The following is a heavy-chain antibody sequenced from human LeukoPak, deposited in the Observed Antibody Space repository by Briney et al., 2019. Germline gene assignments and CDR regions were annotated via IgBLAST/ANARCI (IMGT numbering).Heavy chain of an antibody. D-gene: IGHD3-3*01. Sequence: GSSVKVSCKASGGTFVSYAISWVRQAPGQGLEWMGGIIPIFSTANYAQKFQGRVTITADESTSPVYMELSSLRSEDTAVYYCATSPYYDFWSGHNGAFDIWGQGTMVIVSS. CDR3: ATSPYYDFWSGHNGAFDI. J-gene: IGHJ3*02. V-gene: IGHV1-69*01. CDR1: GGTFVSYA. CDR2: IIPIFSTA.